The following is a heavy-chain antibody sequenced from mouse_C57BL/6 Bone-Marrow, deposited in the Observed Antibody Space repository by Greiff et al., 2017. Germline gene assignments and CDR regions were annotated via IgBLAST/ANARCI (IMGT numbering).Heavy chain of an antibody. CDR3: TTDGYYLFAY. J-gene: IGHJ3*01. Sequence: EVQLQQSGAELVRPGASVKLSCTASGFNIKDYYMHWVKQRPEQGLEWIGWIDPENGDTEYASKFQGKATITADTSSNTAYLQLSSLTSEDTAVYYCTTDGYYLFAYWGQGTLVTVSA. D-gene: IGHD2-3*01. CDR1: GFNIKDYY. V-gene: IGHV14-4*01. CDR2: IDPENGDT.